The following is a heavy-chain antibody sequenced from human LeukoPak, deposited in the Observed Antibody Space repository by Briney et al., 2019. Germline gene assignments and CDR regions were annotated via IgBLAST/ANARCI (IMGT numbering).Heavy chain of an antibody. J-gene: IGHJ4*02. V-gene: IGHV1-69*01. D-gene: IGHD6-19*01. CDR3: ARGLSGWYGSLDY. Sequence: GASVKVSCKASGGTFSSYAISWVRQAPGQGLEWMGGIIPIFGTANYAQKFQGRVTITADESTSTAYMELRSLRSDDTAVYYCARGLSGWYGSLDYWGQGTLVTVSS. CDR1: GGTFSSYA. CDR2: IIPIFGTA.